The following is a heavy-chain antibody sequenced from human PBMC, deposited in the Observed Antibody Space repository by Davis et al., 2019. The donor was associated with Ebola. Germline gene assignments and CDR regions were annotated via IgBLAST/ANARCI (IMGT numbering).Heavy chain of an antibody. J-gene: IGHJ4*02. D-gene: IGHD3-22*01. CDR1: GYRFTDFW. CDR3: ARPVVKYENSDYSPDRLDS. CDR2: IYPGDSDT. Sequence: GESLKISCQISGYRFTDFWIGWVRQMPGKGLEWMGIIYPGDSDTRYSPSFQGQVTISAAKSISTAYLQWSSLKASDSAMYYCARPVVKYENSDYSPDRLDSWGQGTLVTVSS. V-gene: IGHV5-51*01.